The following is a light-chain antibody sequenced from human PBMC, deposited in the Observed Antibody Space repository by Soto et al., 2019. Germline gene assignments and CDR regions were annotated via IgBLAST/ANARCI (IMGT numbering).Light chain of an antibody. CDR1: QGISSY. Sequence: DIQLTQSPSFLSASVGDRVTITCRASQGISSYLAWYQQKPGKAPKLLIYAASTLQSGVPSRFSGSGSGTEFTLTISSLQPEDFATYYCQQLNSHFTFSPGTKVDIK. CDR2: AAS. CDR3: QQLNSHFT. V-gene: IGKV1-9*01. J-gene: IGKJ3*01.